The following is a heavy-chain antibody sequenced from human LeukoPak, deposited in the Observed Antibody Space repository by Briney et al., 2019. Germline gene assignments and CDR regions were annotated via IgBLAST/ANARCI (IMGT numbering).Heavy chain of an antibody. J-gene: IGHJ4*02. CDR1: GYTFTSYY. Sequence: ASVKVSCKASGYTFTSYYMHWVRQAPGQGLEWMGIINPSGGSTSYAQKFQGRVTMTRDTSTSTVYMELSSLRSEDTAVYYCAREREVAAAGTMDFDYWGQGTLVTVSS. D-gene: IGHD6-13*01. CDR2: INPSGGST. CDR3: AREREVAAAGTMDFDY. V-gene: IGHV1-46*01.